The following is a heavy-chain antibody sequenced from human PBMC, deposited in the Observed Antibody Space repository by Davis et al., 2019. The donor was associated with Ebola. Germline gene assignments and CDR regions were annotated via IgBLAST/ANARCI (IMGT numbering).Heavy chain of an antibody. V-gene: IGHV3-66*01. J-gene: IGHJ4*02. CDR1: GITLSSYS. CDR2: IYSGGNT. CDR3: AQGLFEY. Sequence: GESLKISCAASGITLSSYSMNWVRQAPGKGLEWVSVIYSGGNTYYGDSVKGRFTISRDNSKNTVYLQMNSLRAEDTAVYYYAQGLFEYWGQGTLVTVSS.